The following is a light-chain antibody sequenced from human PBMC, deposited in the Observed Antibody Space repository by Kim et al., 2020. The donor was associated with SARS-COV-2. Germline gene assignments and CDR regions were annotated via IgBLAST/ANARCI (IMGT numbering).Light chain of an antibody. V-gene: IGKV1-39*01. CDR2: AAS. CDR3: QQSYSTPFT. Sequence: DIQMTQSPSSLSASVGDRVTITCRASQSSSSYLNWYQQKPGKAPKLLIYAASRLQSGVPSRFSGSGSGTDFTLTISSLQPEDVATDYCQQSYSTPFTFGGGTKVDIK. CDR1: QSSSSY. J-gene: IGKJ4*01.